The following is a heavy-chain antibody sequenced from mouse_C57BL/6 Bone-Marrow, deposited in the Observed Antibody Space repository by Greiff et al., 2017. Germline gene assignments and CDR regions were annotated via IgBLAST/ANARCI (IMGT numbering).Heavy chain of an antibody. J-gene: IGHJ4*01. V-gene: IGHV10-1*01. Sequence: DVQLQESGGGLVQPKGSLKLSCAASGFSFNTYAMNWVRQAPGKGLEWVARIRSKSNNYATYYADSVKDRFTISRDDSESMLYLQMNNLKTEDTAMYYCVRLLYYSNSYYAMDYWGQGTSVTVSS. CDR1: GFSFNTYA. CDR3: VRLLYYSNSYYAMDY. CDR2: IRSKSNNYAT. D-gene: IGHD2-5*01.